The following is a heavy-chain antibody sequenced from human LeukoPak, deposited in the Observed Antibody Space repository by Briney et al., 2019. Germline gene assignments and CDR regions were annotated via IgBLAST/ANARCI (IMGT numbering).Heavy chain of an antibody. CDR3: AGAGNYIPDDAFDI. Sequence: PSETLSLTCTVSGGSISSSSYYWGWIRQPPGKGLEWIGSIYYSGSTYYNPSLKSRVTISVDTSKNQFSLKLSSVTAADTAVYYCAGAGNYIPDDAFDIWGQGTMVTVSS. CDR1: GGSISSSSYY. J-gene: IGHJ3*02. D-gene: IGHD4-11*01. V-gene: IGHV4-39*01. CDR2: IYYSGST.